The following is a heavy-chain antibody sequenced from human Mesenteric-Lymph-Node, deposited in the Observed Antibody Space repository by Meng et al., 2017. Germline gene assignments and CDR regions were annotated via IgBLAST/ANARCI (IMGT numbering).Heavy chain of an antibody. CDR2: INHSGST. CDR1: GGSFSGYY. D-gene: IGHD2-2*01. V-gene: IGHV4-34*01. J-gene: IGHJ4*02. Sequence: SETLSLTCAVYGGSFSGYYWSWIRQPPGKGLEWIGEINHSGSTNYNPSLKSRVTISVDTSKNQVSLILTSVTAADTAVYYCAKAQCRTTTCYDYFDSWGQGTLVTVSS. CDR3: AKAQCRTTTCYDYFDS.